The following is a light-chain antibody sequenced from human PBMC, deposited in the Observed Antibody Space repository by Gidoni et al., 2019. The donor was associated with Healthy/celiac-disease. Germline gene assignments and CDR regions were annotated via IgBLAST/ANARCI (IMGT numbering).Light chain of an antibody. CDR2: AAS. CDR1: QSISSY. Sequence: DIQMPQSPSSLSASVGDRVTITCRASQSISSYLNWYQQKPGKAPKRLIYAASSLQSGVPSRFSGSGAGTDFTLTISSRQPEDFATYYCQQSYSTPLTFGGGTKVEIK. V-gene: IGKV1-39*01. CDR3: QQSYSTPLT. J-gene: IGKJ4*01.